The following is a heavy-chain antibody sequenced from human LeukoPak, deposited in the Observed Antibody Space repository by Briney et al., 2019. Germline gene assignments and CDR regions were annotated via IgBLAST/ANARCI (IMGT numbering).Heavy chain of an antibody. J-gene: IGHJ5*02. CDR1: GFTFSNFA. D-gene: IGHD4-17*01. CDR3: AEDLNYGDGRWEFDP. V-gene: IGHV3-23*01. Sequence: GGSLRLSCAASGFTFSNFAMAWVRQTPEKGLQWVSGILAGGATYYADSVKGRFTISRDNSKSTLFLQMNSLRVDDTALYFCAEDLNYGDGRWEFDPWGQGTPVTVPS. CDR2: ILAGGAT.